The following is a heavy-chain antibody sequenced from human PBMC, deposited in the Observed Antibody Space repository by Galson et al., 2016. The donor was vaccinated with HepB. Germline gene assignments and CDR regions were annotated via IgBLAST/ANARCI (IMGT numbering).Heavy chain of an antibody. CDR2: ITPFFGTT. V-gene: IGHV1-69*06. CDR3: ARSRLGAAALHYFDS. Sequence: SVKVSCKASGDTFSNSLINWVRHAPGQGLEWMGDITPFFGTTAYSQKFQGRVTITADKSTSTAYMEVNSLISGDTAIYFCARSRLGAAALHYFDSWGQGTLVTVSS. D-gene: IGHD3-16*01. CDR1: GDTFSNSL. J-gene: IGHJ4*02.